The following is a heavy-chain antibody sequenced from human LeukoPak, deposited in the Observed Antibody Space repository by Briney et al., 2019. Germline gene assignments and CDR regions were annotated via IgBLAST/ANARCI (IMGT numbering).Heavy chain of an antibody. D-gene: IGHD2-2*01. CDR1: GFTFSSYA. J-gene: IGHJ4*02. V-gene: IGHV3-23*01. Sequence: GGSLRLSCAASGFTFSSYAMSWVRQAPGEGLEWVSAISGSGGSTYYADSVKGRFTISRDNSKNTLYLQMNSLRAEDAAVYYCAKVRERVVPPYFDYWGQGTLVTVSS. CDR3: AKVRERVVPPYFDY. CDR2: ISGSGGST.